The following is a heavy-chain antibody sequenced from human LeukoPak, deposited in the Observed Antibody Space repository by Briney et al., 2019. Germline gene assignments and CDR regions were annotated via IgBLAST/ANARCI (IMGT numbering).Heavy chain of an antibody. CDR3: PLELGEGFDY. CDR1: GFTFSSYS. D-gene: IGHD1-7*01. J-gene: IGHJ4*02. V-gene: IGHV3-48*01. Sequence: GGSLRLSCADSGFTFSSYSMNWVRQAPGKGLEWISYISSGGGTIYYADSVKGRFTISRDNAKNSLYLQITSLRAEDTAVYYCPLELGEGFDYWGQGTLVTVSS. CDR2: ISSGGGTI.